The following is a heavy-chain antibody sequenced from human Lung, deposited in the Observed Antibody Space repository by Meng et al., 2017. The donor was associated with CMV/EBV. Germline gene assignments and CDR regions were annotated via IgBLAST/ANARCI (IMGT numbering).Heavy chain of an antibody. Sequence: XVSXKGSGYSFTSYWIGWVRQMPGKGLEWMGIIYPSDSDTRYSPSFQGQVTISADKSISTAYLQWSSLKASDTAMYYCARQIGNAAHDAFDIWCQGTMVTVSS. CDR1: GYSFTSYW. J-gene: IGHJ3*02. CDR3: ARQIGNAAHDAFDI. V-gene: IGHV5-51*01. D-gene: IGHD2-15*01. CDR2: IYPSDSDT.